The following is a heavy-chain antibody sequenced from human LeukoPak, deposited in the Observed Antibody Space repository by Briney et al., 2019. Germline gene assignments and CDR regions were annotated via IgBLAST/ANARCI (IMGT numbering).Heavy chain of an antibody. D-gene: IGHD3-22*01. Sequence: GGSLRLSCAASGFTFSNAWMSWVRQAPGKGLEWVGRIKSKTDGGTTDYAAPVKGRLTISRDDSKNTLYLQINSLKTEDTAVYYCTTDLNYYDSSGYYHHWGQGTLVTVSS. J-gene: IGHJ5*02. CDR3: TTDLNYYDSSGYYHH. CDR2: IKSKTDGGTT. V-gene: IGHV3-15*01. CDR1: GFTFSNAW.